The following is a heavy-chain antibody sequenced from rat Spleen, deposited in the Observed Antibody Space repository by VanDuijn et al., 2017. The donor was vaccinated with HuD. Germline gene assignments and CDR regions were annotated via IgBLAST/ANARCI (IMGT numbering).Heavy chain of an antibody. V-gene: IGHV5-25*01. J-gene: IGHJ3*01. CDR1: GFTFRKYY. D-gene: IGHD1-11*01. Sequence: EVQLVESGGGLVQPGESMKLSCAVSGFTFRKYYMAWVRQAPTKGLEWVASISIGGSNTYYRDSVKGRFTISRDNAKSTLYLQMDSLRSEDTATYYCTTINYGGFAYWGQGTLVTVSS. CDR2: ISIGGSNT. CDR3: TTINYGGFAY.